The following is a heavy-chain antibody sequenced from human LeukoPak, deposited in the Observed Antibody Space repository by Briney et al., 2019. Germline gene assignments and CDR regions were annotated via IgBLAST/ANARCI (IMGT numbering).Heavy chain of an antibody. CDR2: IKGDGSST. V-gene: IGHV3-74*01. Sequence: GVSLRLSCAASGFTFSTYWMHWVRQAPGKGLMWFARIKGDGSSTIYADSVKGRFTISRDNSKNTLYLQTSSLRAEDTAVYYCARASTTVPNLLDHWGRGTLVTVSS. CDR3: ARASTTVPNLLDH. CDR1: GFTFSTYW. D-gene: IGHD4-17*01. J-gene: IGHJ4*02.